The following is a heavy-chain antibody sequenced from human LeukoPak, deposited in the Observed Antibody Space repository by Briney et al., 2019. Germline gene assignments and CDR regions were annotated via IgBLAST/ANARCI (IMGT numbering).Heavy chain of an antibody. CDR1: GFTFSSYG. CDR2: ISGGGGST. V-gene: IGHV3-23*01. CDR3: AKDTWQFAPDYYYYMDV. Sequence: AGGSLRLSCAASGFTFSSYGMSWVRQAPGKGLEWVSAISGGGGSTYYADSVKGRFTISRDNSKNTLYLQMNSLRAEDTALYYCAKDTWQFAPDYYYYMDVWGKGTTVTVSS. J-gene: IGHJ6*03. D-gene: IGHD2-21*01.